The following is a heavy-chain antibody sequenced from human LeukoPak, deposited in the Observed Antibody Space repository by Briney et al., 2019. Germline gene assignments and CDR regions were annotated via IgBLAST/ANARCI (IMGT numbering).Heavy chain of an antibody. CDR3: ARVGTTVIIASDP. V-gene: IGHV4-34*01. CDR1: GGSFSGYY. J-gene: IGHJ5*02. CDR2: INHSGIT. Sequence: SETLSLTCAVYGGSFSGYYWNWIRQPPGKGLEWIGEINHSGITNYNPSLKSRVTISVDTSKKQFSLKLNSVTAADTAVYHCARVGTTVIIASDPWGQGTQVIVSS. D-gene: IGHD4-23*01.